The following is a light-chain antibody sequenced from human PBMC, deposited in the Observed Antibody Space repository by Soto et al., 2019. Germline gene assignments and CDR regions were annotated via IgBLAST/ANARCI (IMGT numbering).Light chain of an antibody. CDR2: EVS. V-gene: IGLV2-14*01. J-gene: IGLJ3*02. Sequence: ALTQPASVSGSPGQSITISCTGTSSDVGGYNYVSWYQQHPGTSPKLMIYEVSNRPSGVSNRFSGSKSGNTASLIISGLQAEDEGDYYCSSYTARSTWVFGGGTKLTVL. CDR1: SSDVGGYNY. CDR3: SSYTARSTWV.